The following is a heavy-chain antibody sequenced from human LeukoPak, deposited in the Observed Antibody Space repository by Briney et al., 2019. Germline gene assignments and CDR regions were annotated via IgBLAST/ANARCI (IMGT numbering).Heavy chain of an antibody. V-gene: IGHV1-69*04. CDR2: IIPILGIA. J-gene: IGHJ4*02. D-gene: IGHD3-10*01. Sequence: SVKVSCKASGGTFSSYAISWVRQAPGQGLEWMGRIIPILGIANYAQKFQGRVTITADKSTSTAHMELSSLRSEDTAVYYCARDSAVYGSGSYYNDWGQGTLVTVSS. CDR1: GGTFSSYA. CDR3: ARDSAVYGSGSYYND.